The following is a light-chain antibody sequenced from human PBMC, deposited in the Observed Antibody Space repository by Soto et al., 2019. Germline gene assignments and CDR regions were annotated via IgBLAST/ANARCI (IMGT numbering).Light chain of an antibody. CDR3: GTFDSSLTDGV. J-gene: IGLJ1*01. V-gene: IGLV1-51*01. CDR1: SSNIENYY. CDR2: DNN. Sequence: QSVLTQPPSVSAAPGQKVTISCSGSSSNIENYYVSWYQQLPGTAPKLLIYDNNKRPSGIPDRFSGSKSGTSATLDITGLQTGDEADYYCGTFDSSLTDGVFGPAIKVAVL.